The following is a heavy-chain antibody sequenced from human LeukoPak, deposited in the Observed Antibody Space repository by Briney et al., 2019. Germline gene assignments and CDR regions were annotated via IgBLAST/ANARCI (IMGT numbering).Heavy chain of an antibody. CDR2: VDHGGSGT. CDR3: ATDLG. CDR1: GFSFTSYW. J-gene: IGHJ4*02. D-gene: IGHD4-17*01. Sequence: GGSLRLSCAASGFSFTSYWMHWVRQPPGKGLVWVSRVDHGGSGTAYADSVTGRFTISRDNAKNTVYLQMNSLRAENTAVYYCATDLGWGQGTLVTVSS. V-gene: IGHV3-74*01.